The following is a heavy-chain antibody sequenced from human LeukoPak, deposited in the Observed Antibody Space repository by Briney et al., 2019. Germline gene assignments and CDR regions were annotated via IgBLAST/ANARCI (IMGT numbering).Heavy chain of an antibody. D-gene: IGHD3-22*01. V-gene: IGHV1-46*01. CDR3: ARSPAKLLPTPP. CDR1: GYTFTSYY. J-gene: IGHJ5*02. Sequence: ASVKVSCKASGYTFTSYYMHWVRQAPGQGLEWMGIINPSGGSTSYAQKFQGRVTMTRDMSTSTVYMELSSLRSEDTAVYYCARSPAKLLPTPPWGQGTLVTVSS. CDR2: INPSGGST.